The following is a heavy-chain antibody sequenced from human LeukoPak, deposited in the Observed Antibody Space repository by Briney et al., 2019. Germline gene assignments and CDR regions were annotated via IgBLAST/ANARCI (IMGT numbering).Heavy chain of an antibody. Sequence: LTGGSLRLSCAASGFTFSSYGMHWVRQAPGKGLEWVAFIRYDGSNKYYADSVKGRFTISRDNSKNTLYLQMNSLRAEDTAVYYCAKDLRVGVNYYDSSGFDYWGQGTLVTVSS. V-gene: IGHV3-30*02. CDR3: AKDLRVGVNYYDSSGFDY. D-gene: IGHD3-22*01. CDR2: IRYDGSNK. CDR1: GFTFSSYG. J-gene: IGHJ4*02.